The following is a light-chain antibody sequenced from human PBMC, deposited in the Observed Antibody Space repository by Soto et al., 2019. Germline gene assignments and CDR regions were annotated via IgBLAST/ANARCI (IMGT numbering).Light chain of an antibody. CDR3: QHYNSYSEA. Sequence: DIQMTQSPSTLSASVWDRATITCRASQTISSWLAWYQQKPGKAPKLLIYKASTLKSGVPSRFSGSGSGTEFTLTISCRQPDDVATYYCQHYNSYSEAFGQGTKVDIK. V-gene: IGKV1-5*03. CDR2: KAS. CDR1: QTISSW. J-gene: IGKJ1*01.